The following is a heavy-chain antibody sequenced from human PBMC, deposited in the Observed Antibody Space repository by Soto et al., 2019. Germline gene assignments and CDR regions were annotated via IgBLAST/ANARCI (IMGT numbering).Heavy chain of an antibody. V-gene: IGHV4-61*08. CDR1: GDSVSGGGSY. J-gene: IGHJ4*02. Sequence: QVQLQESGPGLVKPSETLSLTCTVSGDSVSGGGSYWSWIRQPPGKGLEWIGNILYTGSTKYNPPLKSRVTMSIDTSKNQFSLKLSSVTAADTAVYYCARVVDYAFWSGYLDYWGQGTLVTVSS. CDR2: ILYTGST. CDR3: ARVVDYAFWSGYLDY. D-gene: IGHD3-3*01.